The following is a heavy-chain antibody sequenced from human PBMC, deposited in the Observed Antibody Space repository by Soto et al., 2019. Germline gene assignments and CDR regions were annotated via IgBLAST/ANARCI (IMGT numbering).Heavy chain of an antibody. V-gene: IGHV4-31*03. Sequence: QVQLQESGPGLVKPSQTLSLTCTVSGGSINSGGYCWSWIRQHPGKGLDWIGCISYGGSTSYNPSLKSRVTISVDTSNNQFSLKLTSVTAADTAVYYCSRGILVWGQGALIPVSS. D-gene: IGHD5-18*01. CDR3: SRGILV. CDR2: ISYGGST. J-gene: IGHJ4*02. CDR1: GGSINSGGYC.